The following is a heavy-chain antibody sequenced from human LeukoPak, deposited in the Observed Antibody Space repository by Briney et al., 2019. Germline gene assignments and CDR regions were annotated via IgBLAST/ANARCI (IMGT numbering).Heavy chain of an antibody. CDR1: GYTFTGYW. CDR2: ISPSGGST. V-gene: IGHV1-46*01. J-gene: IGHJ4*02. Sequence: ASVKLSCKAFGYTFTGYWTHWVRQAPGQGPEWMGVISPSGGSTIYAQKFKGRVTLTRDMSTSTDYLELSSLRVEDTAVYYCAKGRDYLLDYWGQGTLVTVSS. CDR3: AKGRDYLLDY. D-gene: IGHD4-11*01.